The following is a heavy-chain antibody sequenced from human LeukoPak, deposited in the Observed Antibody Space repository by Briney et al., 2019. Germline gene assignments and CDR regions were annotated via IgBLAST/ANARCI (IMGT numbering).Heavy chain of an antibody. J-gene: IGHJ3*02. V-gene: IGHV1-8*01. Sequence: GASVKVSFKASGYTFTCYGINWVRQATGQGLEWVGWRNPNSGNTGYAQKFQGRVTMTRNTSISTAYMELSSLRSEDTAVYYCARLHSSGWYGGDAFDIWGQGTMVTVSS. CDR1: GYTFTCYG. CDR2: RNPNSGNT. D-gene: IGHD6-19*01. CDR3: ARLHSSGWYGGDAFDI.